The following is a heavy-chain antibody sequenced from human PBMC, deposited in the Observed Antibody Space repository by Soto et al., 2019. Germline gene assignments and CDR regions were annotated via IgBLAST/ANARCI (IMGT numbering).Heavy chain of an antibody. CDR2: IYPGDSDT. D-gene: IGHD1-26*01. V-gene: IGHV5-51*01. CDR1: GYSFTNYL. J-gene: IGHJ6*02. CDR3: TRQRGCVSGMDV. Sequence: ESLKISWKGSGYSFTNYLIGWVRQMPGKGLEWMGIIYPGDSDTRYSPSFQGQVTISVDKSISTAYLQWSSLKASDTAMYYCTRQRGCVSGMDVWGQGTTVTVSS.